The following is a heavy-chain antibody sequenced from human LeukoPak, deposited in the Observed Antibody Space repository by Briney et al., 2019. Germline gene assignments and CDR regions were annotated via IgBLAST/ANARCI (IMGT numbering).Heavy chain of an antibody. CDR1: GFTFSSYS. D-gene: IGHD4-17*01. CDR3: ARAMTTVTAFDY. CDR2: IISRSSYI. J-gene: IGHJ4*02. V-gene: IGHV3-21*01. Sequence: GGSLRLSCAASGFTFSSYSMNGGRQAPGKGLEWVSSIISRSSYIYYADSVKGRFTISRDNAKNSLYLQMNSLRAEDTAVYYCARAMTTVTAFDYWGQGTLVTVSS.